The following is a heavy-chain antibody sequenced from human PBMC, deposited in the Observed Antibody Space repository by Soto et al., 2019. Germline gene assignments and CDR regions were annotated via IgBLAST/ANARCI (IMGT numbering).Heavy chain of an antibody. J-gene: IGHJ4*02. V-gene: IGHV3-21*01. CDR1: GFTFSSYS. D-gene: IGHD1-26*01. CDR3: ARDPPLVGGSSYFDY. CDR2: ISSSSSYI. Sequence: GGSLRLSCAASGFTFSSYSMNWVRQAPGKGLEWVSSISSSSSYIYYADSVKGRFTISRDNAKNSLYLQMNSLGAEDTAVYYCARDPPLVGGSSYFDYWGQGTLVTVSS.